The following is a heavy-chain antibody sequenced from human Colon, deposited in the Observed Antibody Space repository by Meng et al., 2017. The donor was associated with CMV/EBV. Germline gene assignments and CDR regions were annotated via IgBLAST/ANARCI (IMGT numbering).Heavy chain of an antibody. V-gene: IGHV1-2*02. CDR1: GYTFIDNN. D-gene: IGHD2-21*01. J-gene: IGHJ5*02. CDR2: INTGSGDT. Sequence: ASVKVSCKTSGYTFIDNNIHWVRQAPGQGLEWMGWINTGSGDTNYAQKFRGRVIMTRDTSISTAYLELTRLRSDDTAIYYCARSVVGPETLNHYDPWGQGTLVTVSS. CDR3: ARSVVGPETLNHYDP.